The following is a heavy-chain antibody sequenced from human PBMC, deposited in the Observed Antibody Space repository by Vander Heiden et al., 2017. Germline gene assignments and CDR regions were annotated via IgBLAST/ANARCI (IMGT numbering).Heavy chain of an antibody. CDR3: AGLKRSIAAAGTSWFDY. V-gene: IGHV4-39*01. J-gene: IGHJ4*02. D-gene: IGHD6-13*01. CDR1: RGPISRTPYD. CDR2: VHYSGST. Sequence: QLPLQESGPGLVQPSETLSLTCTVSRGPISRTPYDRGWIRQPPGKGLDRSGSVHYSGSTYYNPSLKSRVTISVDASKNQFSLKRSSVTAADRAVYYCAGLKRSIAAAGTSWFDYWGQGTLVTVSS.